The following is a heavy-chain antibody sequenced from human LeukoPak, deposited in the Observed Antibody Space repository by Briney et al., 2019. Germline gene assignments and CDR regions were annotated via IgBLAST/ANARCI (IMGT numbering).Heavy chain of an antibody. D-gene: IGHD5-24*01. J-gene: IGHJ4*02. CDR3: ASGDGYNCDLDY. Sequence: ASVKVSCKASGYTFTSYAMHWVRQAPGQRLEWMGWINAGNGNTKYSQKFQGRVTITKDTSASTAYMELSSLRSEDTAVYYCASGDGYNCDLDYLGQGTLVTVS. CDR2: INAGNGNT. V-gene: IGHV1-3*01. CDR1: GYTFTSYA.